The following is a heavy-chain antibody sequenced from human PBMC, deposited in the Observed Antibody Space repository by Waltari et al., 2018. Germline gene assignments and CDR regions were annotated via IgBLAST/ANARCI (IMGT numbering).Heavy chain of an antibody. CDR3: ARDRGIGLYLDS. J-gene: IGHJ4*02. V-gene: IGHV4-4*02. D-gene: IGHD1-26*01. CDR1: GDSMNRHSG. Sequence: QLPLQESGPGLVKPSGTLSLTCTASGDSMNRHSGWSWVRQPPEKGLEWIGQIHRSGKSNYNPSLESRVTISADTSNNQFSLKLTSTTAADTAVYYCARDRGIGLYLDSWGQGTLVTVSP. CDR2: IHRSGKS.